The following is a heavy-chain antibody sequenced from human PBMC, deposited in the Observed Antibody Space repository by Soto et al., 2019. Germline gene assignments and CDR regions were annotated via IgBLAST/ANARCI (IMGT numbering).Heavy chain of an antibody. CDR3: ARAQIKYSYVFSYFAY. J-gene: IGHJ4*02. Sequence: SVKVSCKASGGTFSSYAISWVRQAPGQGLEWMGGIIPIFGTANYAQKFQGRVTITADESTSPAYMELSSLRSEDTAVYYCARAQIKYSYVFSYFAYWGQGPLVPVSP. D-gene: IGHD5-18*01. V-gene: IGHV1-69*13. CDR1: GGTFSSYA. CDR2: IIPIFGTA.